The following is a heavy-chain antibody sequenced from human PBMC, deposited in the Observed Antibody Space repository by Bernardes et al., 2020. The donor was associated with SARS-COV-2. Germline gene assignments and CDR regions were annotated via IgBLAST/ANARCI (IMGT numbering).Heavy chain of an antibody. CDR2: IYYSGST. J-gene: IGHJ5*02. D-gene: IGHD3-3*01. V-gene: IGHV4-59*01. CDR1: GGSISSYY. CDR3: ARGSYDFWSGYYSHGNWFDP. Sequence: SEPLSLTCTVSGGSISSYYWSWIPQPPGKGLEWIGYIYYSGSTNYNPSLKSRVTISVATSKNQVSLKLCSVTAADKAVYYCARGSYDFWSGYYSHGNWFDPWGQGTLVTVSS.